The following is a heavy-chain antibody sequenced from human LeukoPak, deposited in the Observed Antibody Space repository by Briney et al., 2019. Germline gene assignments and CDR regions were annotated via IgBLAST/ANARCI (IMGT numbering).Heavy chain of an antibody. V-gene: IGHV3-33*01. CDR1: GFTFSSYG. Sequence: GGSLRLSCAASGFTFSSYGMHWVRQAPGKGLEWVAVIWYDGSNKYYADSVKGRFTISRDNSKNTLYLQMNSLKTEDTAVYYCTTDGVTMVRGVIISHYYYYMDVWGKGTTVTVSS. D-gene: IGHD3-10*01. J-gene: IGHJ6*03. CDR3: TTDGVTMVRGVIISHYYYYMDV. CDR2: IWYDGSNK.